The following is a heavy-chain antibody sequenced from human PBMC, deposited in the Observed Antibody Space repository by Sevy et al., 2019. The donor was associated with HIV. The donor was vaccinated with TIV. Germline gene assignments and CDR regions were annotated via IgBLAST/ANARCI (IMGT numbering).Heavy chain of an antibody. CDR1: GGSINSDH. V-gene: IGHV4-59*08. J-gene: IGHJ3*01. CDR3: ARRNDFDL. CDR2: VYYTGGT. Sequence: WETLSLTCTVSGGSINSDHWNWIRQPPGKELEWIGYVYYTGGTNYNPSLKNRVTISVDRTKNQFSLKLTSVTAADTAVYYCARRNDFDLWGQGTMVTVSS.